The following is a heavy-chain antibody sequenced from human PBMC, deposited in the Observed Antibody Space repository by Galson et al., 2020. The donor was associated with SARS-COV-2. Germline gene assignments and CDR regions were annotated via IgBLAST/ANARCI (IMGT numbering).Heavy chain of an antibody. D-gene: IGHD1-26*01. J-gene: IGHJ4*02. CDR3: ARGRTDSGSDY. Sequence: SETLSLTCAVSGGSISSGGYSWSWIRQPPGKGLEWIGYIYHSGSTYYNPSLKSRVTISVDRSKNQFSLKLSSVTAADTAVYYCARGRTDSGSDYWGQGTLVTVSS. CDR2: IYHSGST. CDR1: GGSISSGGYS. V-gene: IGHV4-30-2*01.